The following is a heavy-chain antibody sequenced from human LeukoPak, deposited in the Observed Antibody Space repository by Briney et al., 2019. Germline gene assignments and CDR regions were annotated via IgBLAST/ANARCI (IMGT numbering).Heavy chain of an antibody. D-gene: IGHD1-26*01. Sequence: SETLSLTCAISGDSVSTNSAAWNWISQTPSRGIEWLGSTYYRSKSYNDYALSVKSRITINPDTSKNLFSLQLSSVTPEDTAVYSCARDQEWELGYFDYWGQGTLVTVSS. CDR3: ARDQEWELGYFDY. CDR2: TYYRSKSYN. CDR1: GDSVSTNSAA. J-gene: IGHJ4*02. V-gene: IGHV6-1*01.